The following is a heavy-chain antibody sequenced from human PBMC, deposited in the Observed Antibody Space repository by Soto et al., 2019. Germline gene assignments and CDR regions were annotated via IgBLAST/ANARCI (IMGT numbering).Heavy chain of an antibody. CDR2: ISGSGGST. CDR3: AKATPSYYYDSSGYSGFDY. J-gene: IGHJ4*02. CDR1: GFTFSSYA. V-gene: IGHV3-23*01. D-gene: IGHD3-22*01. Sequence: EVQLSESGGGLVQPGGSLRLSCAASGFTFSSYAMSWVRQAPGKGLEWVSAISGSGGSTYYADSVKGRFTISRDNSKNMLYLQMNSLRAEDTAVYYCAKATPSYYYDSSGYSGFDYWGQGTLVTVSS.